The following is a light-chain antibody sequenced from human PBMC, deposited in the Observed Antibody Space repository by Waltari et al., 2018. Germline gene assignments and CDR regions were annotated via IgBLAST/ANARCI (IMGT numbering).Light chain of an antibody. J-gene: IGLJ2*01. CDR1: SSDVGGYNY. CDR2: EVS. Sequence: QSALTQPASVSGSPGQSITISCTGTSSDVGGYNYVSWFQQHPGKAPKLMIYEVSNRPSGVSDRFAGAKSVNTASLTISGLQAEDEADYYGSTYTSSSTLVVFGGGTKLTVL. V-gene: IGLV2-14*01. CDR3: STYTSSSTLVV.